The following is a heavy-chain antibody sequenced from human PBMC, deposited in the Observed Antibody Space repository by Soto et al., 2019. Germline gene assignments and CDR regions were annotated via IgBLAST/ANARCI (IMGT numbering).Heavy chain of an antibody. D-gene: IGHD3-3*01. CDR3: AHRVLRTVFGLVTTTAIYFDF. CDR2: LYWDDAK. CDR1: GFSLTTSGVG. Sequence: QITLNDSGPAVVRPTETLTLTCSFSGFSLTTSGVGVGWIRQSPGKAPEWLALLYWDDAKRYSASLKSRLTITKDTAKNQVVLTVSDLDPTDTATYYCAHRVLRTVFGLVTTTAIYFDFWGQGTPVAVSS. V-gene: IGHV2-5*02. J-gene: IGHJ4*02.